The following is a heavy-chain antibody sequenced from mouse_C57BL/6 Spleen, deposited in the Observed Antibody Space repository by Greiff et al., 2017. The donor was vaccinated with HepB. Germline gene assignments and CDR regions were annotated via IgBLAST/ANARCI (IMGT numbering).Heavy chain of an antibody. D-gene: IGHD1-1*01. CDR2: IHPNSGST. CDR3: ARWANYYGSSYGYFDV. V-gene: IGHV1-64*01. J-gene: IGHJ1*03. Sequence: VQLQQSGAELVKPGASVKLSCKASGYTFTSYWMHWVKQRPGQGLEWIGMIHPNSGSTNYNEKFKSKATLTVDKSSSTAYMQLSSLTSEDSAVYYGARWANYYGSSYGYFDVWGTGTTVTVSS. CDR1: GYTFTSYW.